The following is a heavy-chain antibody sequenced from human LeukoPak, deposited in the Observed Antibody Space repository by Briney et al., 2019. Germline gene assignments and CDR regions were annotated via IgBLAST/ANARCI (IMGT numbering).Heavy chain of an antibody. CDR1: GYTFTSYG. Sequence: SVKVSCKASGYTFTSYGISWVRQAPGQGLEWMGRIIPILGIANYAQKFQGRVTITADKSTSTAYMELSSLRSEDTAVYYCAKDFPSNYDILTGYFDYWGQGTLVTVSS. D-gene: IGHD3-9*01. J-gene: IGHJ4*02. V-gene: IGHV1-69*04. CDR2: IIPILGIA. CDR3: AKDFPSNYDILTGYFDY.